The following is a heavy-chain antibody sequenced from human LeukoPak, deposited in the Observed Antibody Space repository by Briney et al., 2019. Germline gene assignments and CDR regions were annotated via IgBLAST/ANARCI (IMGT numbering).Heavy chain of an antibody. CDR3: ARDVAWDIVVVISQEYYFDY. D-gene: IGHD2-2*01. CDR2: INPNSGGT. V-gene: IGHV1-2*02. CDR1: GYTFTGYY. J-gene: IGHJ4*02. Sequence: ASVKVSCKASGYTFTGYYMHWVRQAPGQGLGWMGWINPNSGGTNYAQKFQGRVTMTRDTSISTAYMELSRLRSDDTAVYYCARDVAWDIVVVISQEYYFDYWGQGTLVTVSS.